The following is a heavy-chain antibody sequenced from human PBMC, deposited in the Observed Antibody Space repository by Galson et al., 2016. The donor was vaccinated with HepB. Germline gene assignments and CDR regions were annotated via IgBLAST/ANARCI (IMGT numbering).Heavy chain of an antibody. CDR1: GYTFTNYG. V-gene: IGHV1-18*01. Sequence: SVKVSCKASGYTFTNYGISWVRQAPGQGXXXMGXXXAXXXNTNXXQKXXGRVPVTTDISRSTAYMELRSLRSDDTAVYYCARGYFSSGSCYPFDSWGQGTLVTVSS. J-gene: IGHJ4*02. D-gene: IGHD2-15*01. CDR3: ARGYFSSGSCYPFDS. CDR2: XXAXXXNT.